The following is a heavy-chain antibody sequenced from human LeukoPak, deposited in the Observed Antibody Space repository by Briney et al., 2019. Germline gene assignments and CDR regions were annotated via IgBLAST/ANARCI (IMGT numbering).Heavy chain of an antibody. J-gene: IGHJ4*02. V-gene: IGHV3-21*01. D-gene: IGHD3-22*01. Sequence: GGSLRLSCAASGFTFSSYSMNWVRQAPGKGLEWVSSISSSSSYIYYADSVKGRFTISRDNAKNSLYPQMNSLRAEDTAVYYCARGYYYDSSGRYYFDYWGQGTLVTVSS. CDR3: ARGYYYDSSGRYYFDY. CDR1: GFTFSSYS. CDR2: ISSSSSYI.